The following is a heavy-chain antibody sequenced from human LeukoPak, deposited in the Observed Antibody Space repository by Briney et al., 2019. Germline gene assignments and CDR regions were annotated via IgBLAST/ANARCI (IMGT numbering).Heavy chain of an antibody. CDR3: ARGGKLWSALNHFDY. D-gene: IGHD5-18*01. CDR1: GDSINSLD. Sequence: ETLSLTCTVSGDSINSLDLWSWVRQAPGKGLEWVSAISNNGGYTYYADSVQGRFTISRDNSKSTLCLQMNSLRAEDTAVYYCARGGKLWSALNHFDYWGQGTLVTVSS. J-gene: IGHJ4*02. CDR2: ISNNGGYT. V-gene: IGHV3-23*01.